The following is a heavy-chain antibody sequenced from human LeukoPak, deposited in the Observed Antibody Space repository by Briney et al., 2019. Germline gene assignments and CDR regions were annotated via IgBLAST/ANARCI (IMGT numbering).Heavy chain of an antibody. CDR1: GSTFSSYW. Sequence: GGSLRLSCAASGSTFSSYWMSWVRQAPGKGLEWVANIKQDGSEKYYVDSVKGRFTISRDNAKNSLYLQMNSLRAEDTAVYYCARDRPVVAAAGRGNWFDPWGQGTLVTVSS. D-gene: IGHD6-13*01. CDR3: ARDRPVVAAAGRGNWFDP. J-gene: IGHJ5*02. CDR2: IKQDGSEK. V-gene: IGHV3-7*01.